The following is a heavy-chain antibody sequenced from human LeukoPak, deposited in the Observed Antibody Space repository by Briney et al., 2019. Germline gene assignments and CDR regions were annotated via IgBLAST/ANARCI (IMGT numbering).Heavy chain of an antibody. J-gene: IGHJ4*02. CDR3: AKDPSSSSWYYFDY. Sequence: LAGGSLRLSCAASGFTFSSYSMNWVRQAPGKGLEWVSAISGSGGSTYYADSVKGRFTISRDNSKNTLYLQMNSLRAEDTAVYYCAKDPSSSSWYYFDYWGQGTLVTVSS. D-gene: IGHD6-13*01. CDR2: ISGSGGST. CDR1: GFTFSSYS. V-gene: IGHV3-23*01.